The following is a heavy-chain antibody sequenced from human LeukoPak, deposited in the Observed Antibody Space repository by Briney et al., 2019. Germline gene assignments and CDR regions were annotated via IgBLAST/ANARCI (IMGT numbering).Heavy chain of an antibody. CDR1: GGSFSSYY. V-gene: IGHV4-34*01. Sequence: PSETLSLTCAVYGGSFSSYYWSWIRQPPGKGPEWIGEINHSGSTNYNPSLKSRVTISVDTSKNQFSLKLSSVTAADRAVYYCARRLRFLEWFYNWFDPWGQGTMVTVSS. J-gene: IGHJ5*02. CDR2: INHSGST. CDR3: ARRLRFLEWFYNWFDP. D-gene: IGHD3-3*01.